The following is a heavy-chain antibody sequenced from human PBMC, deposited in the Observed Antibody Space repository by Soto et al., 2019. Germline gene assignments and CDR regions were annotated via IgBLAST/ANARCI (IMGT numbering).Heavy chain of an antibody. CDR2: TYYRGST. V-gene: IGHV4-39*01. Sequence: SETLSLTCAVSGGSITSSSYYWGWIRQAPGRGLEWIGTTYYRGSTYYNPSLESRVSISADTSKNQLSLNLRSVTAADTAVYYCASPAGADHTLGYWGQGILVTVSS. CDR3: ASPAGADHTLGY. J-gene: IGHJ4*02. CDR1: GGSITSSSYY.